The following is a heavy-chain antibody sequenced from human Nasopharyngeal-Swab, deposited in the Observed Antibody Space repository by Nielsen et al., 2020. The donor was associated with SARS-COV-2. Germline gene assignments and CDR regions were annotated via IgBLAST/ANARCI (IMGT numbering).Heavy chain of an antibody. CDR2: IRSKANSYAT. CDR1: GFTFSGSA. D-gene: IGHD1-26*01. J-gene: IGHJ4*02. V-gene: IGHV3-73*01. CDR3: ARVGATNRNYFDY. Sequence: GGSLRLSCAASGFTFSGSAMHWVRQASGKGLEWVGRIRSKANSYATAYAASVKGRFTISRDDSKNTAYLQMNSLRAEDTAVYYCARVGATNRNYFDYWGQGTLVTVSS.